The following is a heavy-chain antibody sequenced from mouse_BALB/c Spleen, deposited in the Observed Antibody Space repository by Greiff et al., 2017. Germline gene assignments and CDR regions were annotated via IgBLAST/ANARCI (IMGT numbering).Heavy chain of an antibody. CDR3: ARNNGYYGSSSYFDY. CDR2: IWSGGST. Sequence: VMLVESGPGLVQPSQSLSITCTVSGFSLTSYGVHWVRQSPGKGLEWLGVIWSGGSTDYNAAFISRLSISKDNSKSQVFFKMNSLQADDTAIYYCARNNGYYGSSSYFDYWGQGTTLTVSS. CDR1: GFSLTSYG. V-gene: IGHV2-4-1*01. J-gene: IGHJ2*01. D-gene: IGHD1-1*01.